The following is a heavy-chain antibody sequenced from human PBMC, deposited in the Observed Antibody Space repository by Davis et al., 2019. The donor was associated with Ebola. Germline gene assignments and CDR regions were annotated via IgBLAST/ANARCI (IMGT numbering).Heavy chain of an antibody. J-gene: IGHJ4*02. V-gene: IGHV4-34*01. CDR3: ASPHQIRGKDYFDS. CDR1: GASFRDYY. CDR2: INQSGDT. Sequence: PSETLSLTCAVYGASFRDYYWSWIRQSPDKGLEWIGEINQSGDTAYNPSLKSRVTISIDTSKIQFSLKLTSVTAADTAVYYCASPHQIRGKDYFDSWGQGNLVIVSS.